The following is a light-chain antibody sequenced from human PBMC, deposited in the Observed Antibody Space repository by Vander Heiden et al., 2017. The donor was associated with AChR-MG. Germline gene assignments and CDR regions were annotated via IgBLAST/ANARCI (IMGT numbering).Light chain of an antibody. V-gene: IGKV3-11*01. J-gene: IGKJ4*02. Sequence: DIVLTLSPPTLSLSPGERAPLLCIASQSVSNYLAWYQQKPGQAPRLLIYDASYRATGIPARFSGSGSGTDFTLTISSLEPEDSGDYYCQQRGGWPLTFGGGTKVEIK. CDR2: DAS. CDR3: QQRGGWPLT. CDR1: QSVSNY.